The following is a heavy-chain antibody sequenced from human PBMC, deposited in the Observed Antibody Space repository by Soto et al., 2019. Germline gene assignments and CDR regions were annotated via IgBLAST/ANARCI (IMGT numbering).Heavy chain of an antibody. CDR1: GVSISGSTDY. CDR3: ARAQVGPTIVFHF. D-gene: IGHD1-26*01. CDR2: FFYRGNT. Sequence: QPQLQESGPGLVKPSEALSLTCTVSGVSISGSTDYWGWVRQPPGKGLEWIGSFFYRGNTYYNPSLKSRVVISVDTSKNQFSLRLTSVTAADAAVYYCARAQVGPTIVFHFWGQGTQVTVSS. V-gene: IGHV4-39*01. J-gene: IGHJ4*02.